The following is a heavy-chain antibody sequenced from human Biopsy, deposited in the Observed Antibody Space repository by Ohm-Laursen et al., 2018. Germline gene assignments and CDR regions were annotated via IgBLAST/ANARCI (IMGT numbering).Heavy chain of an antibody. Sequence: SQTLSLTCSVSGGSISSGGYYWSWSRQFPGKGLELLGYIYNVESTYYNPSLKSRVLISGDASRNQYSLKLTSVTAADTAVYYCVRDRRDWYEPWGQGTLVTVSS. J-gene: IGHJ5*02. CDR3: VRDRRDWYEP. CDR2: IYNVEST. CDR1: GGSISSGGYY. V-gene: IGHV4-31*03.